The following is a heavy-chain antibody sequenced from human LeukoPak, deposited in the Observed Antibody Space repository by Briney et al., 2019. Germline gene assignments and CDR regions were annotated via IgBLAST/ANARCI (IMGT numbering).Heavy chain of an antibody. J-gene: IGHJ4*02. CDR3: VRDLGSYPGIFFDY. V-gene: IGHV1-18*01. D-gene: IGHD1-26*01. CDR1: GYIFTSFA. Sequence: ASVKVSCKASGYIFTSFAISWVRQAPGQGLEWMGWSSAYNGNTIYAKKLQGRVTMTTDTPASTAYMEVRGLRSDDTAVYYCVRDLGSYPGIFFDYWGQGTLVTVSS. CDR2: SSAYNGNT.